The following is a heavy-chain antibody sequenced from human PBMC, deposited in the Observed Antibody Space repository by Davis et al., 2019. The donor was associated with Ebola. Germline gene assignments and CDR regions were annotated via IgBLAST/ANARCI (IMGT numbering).Heavy chain of an antibody. CDR3: TRDISC. V-gene: IGHV3-49*04. D-gene: IGHD3-9*01. CDR1: GFTFGAYA. Sequence: GGSLRLSCTASGFTFGAYAMSWVRQAPGKGLEWVGFIRSKAYGGTTEYAASVKGRFTISRDDSKSIAYLQMNSLKTEDTAVYYCTRDISCWGQGTLVTVSS. J-gene: IGHJ4*02. CDR2: IRSKAYGGTT.